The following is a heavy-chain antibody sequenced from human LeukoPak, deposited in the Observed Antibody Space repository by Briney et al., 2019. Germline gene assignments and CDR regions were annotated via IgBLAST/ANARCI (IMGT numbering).Heavy chain of an antibody. V-gene: IGHV1-18*04. J-gene: IGHJ4*02. CDR1: GYTFTGYY. CDR3: ARELLNYDSTGYPLN. CDR2: ISAYNGNT. D-gene: IGHD3-22*01. Sequence: GASVKVSCKASGYTFTGYYMHWVRQAPGQGLEWMGWISAYNGNTNYAQKFQGRVTMTTDTSTTTAYMELRSLRSDDTAVYYCARELLNYDSTGYPLNWGQGTLVTVSS.